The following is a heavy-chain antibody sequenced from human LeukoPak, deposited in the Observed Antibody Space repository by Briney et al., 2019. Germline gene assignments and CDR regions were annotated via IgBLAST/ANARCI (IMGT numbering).Heavy chain of an antibody. CDR3: AAYSSTWDY. Sequence: SETLSLTCAVYGGSFGGYYWSWIRQPPGKGLEWIGEINHSGSTNYNPSLKSRLTISVDTSKNQFSLKLSSVTAADTAVYYCAAYSSTWDYWGQGTLVTVSS. CDR1: GGSFGGYY. D-gene: IGHD6-13*01. J-gene: IGHJ4*02. V-gene: IGHV4-34*01. CDR2: INHSGST.